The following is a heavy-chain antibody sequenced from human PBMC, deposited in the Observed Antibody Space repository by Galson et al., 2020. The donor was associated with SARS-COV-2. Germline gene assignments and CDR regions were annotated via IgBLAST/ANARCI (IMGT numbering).Heavy chain of an antibody. D-gene: IGHD2-15*01. Sequence: GGSLRLSCEASGFAVSTNYMSWVRKAQGKGREWFSLWNKVNTSTYPTPGNGRFTIPRDNSRNMVYLQMNSLRPEDTAVYFCARGPSNGYYSVDYWGQGTLVTVSS. J-gene: IGHJ4*02. CDR2: WNKVNTS. CDR1: GFAVSTNY. CDR3: ARGPSNGYYSVDY. V-gene: IGHV3-53*01.